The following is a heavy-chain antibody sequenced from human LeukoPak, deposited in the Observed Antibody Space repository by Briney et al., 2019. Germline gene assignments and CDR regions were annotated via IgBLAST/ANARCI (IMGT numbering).Heavy chain of an antibody. CDR1: GFTFSNYA. J-gene: IGHJ4*02. CDR2: ISGSGGST. V-gene: IGHV3-23*01. D-gene: IGHD6-6*01. CDR3: AKDREQLVPYYFDY. Sequence: GGSLSISCAASGFTFSNYAMSWVRQAPGKGLEWVSTISGSGGSTYYADSVKGRFTISRDNSKNTLYLQMNSLRAEDTAVYYCAKDREQLVPYYFDYWGQGTLVTVSS.